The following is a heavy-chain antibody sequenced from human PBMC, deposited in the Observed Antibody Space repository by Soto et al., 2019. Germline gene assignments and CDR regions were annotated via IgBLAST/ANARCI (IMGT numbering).Heavy chain of an antibody. Sequence: PGGSLRLSCTASGFTFSRYGMHWVRQAPGKGLEWVAVISYDGSNKYYGDSVKGRFTISRDNSKNTLYLQMNSLRAEDTAVYYCAKDHHEPTTTWHNIVATYYYYYGMDVWGQGTTVTVSS. CDR3: AKDHHEPTTTWHNIVATYYYYYGMDV. J-gene: IGHJ6*02. D-gene: IGHD5-12*01. CDR2: ISYDGSNK. V-gene: IGHV3-30*18. CDR1: GFTFSRYG.